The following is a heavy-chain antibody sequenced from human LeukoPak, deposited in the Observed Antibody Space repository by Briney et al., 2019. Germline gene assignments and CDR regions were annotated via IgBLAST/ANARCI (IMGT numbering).Heavy chain of an antibody. CDR2: IIPIFGTA. D-gene: IGHD3-22*01. CDR3: APYYYDSSGYWSWFDP. Sequence: GASVKVSCKASGYTFMSYGISWVRQAPGQGLEWMGGIIPIFGTANYAQKFQGRVTITADKSTSTAYMELSSLRSEDTAVYYCAPYYYDSSGYWSWFDPWGQGTLVTVSS. CDR1: GYTFMSYG. V-gene: IGHV1-69*06. J-gene: IGHJ5*02.